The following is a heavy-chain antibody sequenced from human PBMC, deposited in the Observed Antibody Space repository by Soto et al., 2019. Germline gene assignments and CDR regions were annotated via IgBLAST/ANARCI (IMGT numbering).Heavy chain of an antibody. Sequence: SETLSLTCTVSGSSISPFYWSWIRQPPGKGLEWIGYIYYTGSTKYNPSLKSRVTLSLGTSRNQLSLKLSSVTAADTAVYYCTRVGGYYGDYPNFDYWGPGTLVTVSS. CDR2: IYYTGST. V-gene: IGHV4-59*01. J-gene: IGHJ4*02. CDR3: TRVGGYYGDYPNFDY. D-gene: IGHD4-17*01. CDR1: GSSISPFY.